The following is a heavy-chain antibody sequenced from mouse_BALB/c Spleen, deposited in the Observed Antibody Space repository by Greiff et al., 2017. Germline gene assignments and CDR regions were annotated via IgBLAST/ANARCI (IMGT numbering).Heavy chain of an antibody. V-gene: IGHV5-6-4*01. CDR1: GFTFSSYT. Sequence: EVHLVESGGGLVKPGGSLKLSCAASGFTFSSYTMSWVRQTPEKRLEWVATISSGGSYTYYPDSVKGRFTISRDNAKNTLYLQMSSLKSEDTAMYYCTREGYHYAMDYWGQGTSVTVSS. CDR2: ISSGGSYT. D-gene: IGHD2-2*01. CDR3: TREGYHYAMDY. J-gene: IGHJ4*01.